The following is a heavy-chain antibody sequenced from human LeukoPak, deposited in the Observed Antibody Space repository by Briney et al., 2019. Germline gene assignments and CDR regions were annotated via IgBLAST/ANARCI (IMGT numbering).Heavy chain of an antibody. CDR1: RGSFSGYY. D-gene: IGHD6-6*01. V-gene: IGHV4-34*01. Sequence: SETLSLTCAVYRGSFSGYYWSWIRQSPEKGLEWIGEINRGGSTNYNPSLKSRVTISVDTSKNQFSLKLSSVTAADTAVYYCARAGGIAARLFWGAQGTYCFDYWGQGTLVTVSS. CDR3: ARAGGIAARLFWGAQGTYCFDY. CDR2: INRGGST. J-gene: IGHJ4*02.